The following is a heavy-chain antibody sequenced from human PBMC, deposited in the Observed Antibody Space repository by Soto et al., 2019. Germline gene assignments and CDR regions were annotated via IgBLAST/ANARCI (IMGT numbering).Heavy chain of an antibody. CDR2: ISGSGGST. D-gene: IGHD5-18*01. Sequence: PGVSLGLSFAASGFTFSSYSMSWVRQAPGKGLEWVSAISGSGGSTYYADSVKGRFTISRDNSKNTLYLQMNSLRAEDTAVYYCAKARGRGYSYGLYYYYGMDVWGQGTTVTVSS. V-gene: IGHV3-23*01. CDR3: AKARGRGYSYGLYYYYGMDV. J-gene: IGHJ6*02. CDR1: GFTFSSYS.